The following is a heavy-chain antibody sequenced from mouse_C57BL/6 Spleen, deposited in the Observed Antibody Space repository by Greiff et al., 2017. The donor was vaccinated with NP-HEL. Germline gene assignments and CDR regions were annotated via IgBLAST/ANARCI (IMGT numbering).Heavy chain of an antibody. J-gene: IGHJ4*01. CDR3: ARYRYDYDVLYAMDY. Sequence: VQLQQSGAELVKPGASVKISCKASGYAFSSYWMNWVKQRPGKGLEWIGQIYPGDGDTNYNGKFKGKATLTADKSSSTAYMQLSSLTSEDSAVYFCARYRYDYDVLYAMDYWGQGTSVTVSS. V-gene: IGHV1-80*01. D-gene: IGHD2-4*01. CDR1: GYAFSSYW. CDR2: IYPGDGDT.